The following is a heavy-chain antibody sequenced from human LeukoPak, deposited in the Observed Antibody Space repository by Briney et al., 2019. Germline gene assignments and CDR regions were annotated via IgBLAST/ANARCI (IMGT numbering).Heavy chain of an antibody. CDR1: GYTFTSYD. V-gene: IGHV1-8*01. J-gene: IGHJ4*02. CDR2: MNSNSGNT. CDR3: ARGHEWAPNSSPGY. D-gene: IGHD6-19*01. Sequence: ASVKVSCKASGYTFTSYDIYWVRQAAGQGLEWMGWMNSNSGNTGYTQKFQGRVTMTRNTSISTAYMELSSLRSEDTALYYCARGHEWAPNSSPGYWGQGTLVTVSS.